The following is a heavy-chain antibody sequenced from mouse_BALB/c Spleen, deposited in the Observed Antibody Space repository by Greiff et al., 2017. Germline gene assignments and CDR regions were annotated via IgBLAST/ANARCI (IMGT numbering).Heavy chain of an antibody. Sequence: EVKLMESGGGLVKPGGPLKLSWAASGFTFSDYYMYWVRQTPEKRLEWVATISDGGSYTYYPDSVKGRFTISRDNAKNTLYLQMSSLKSEDTAMYYCARPITTAHFDYWGQGTTLTVSS. V-gene: IGHV5-4*02. D-gene: IGHD1-2*01. CDR1: GFTFSDYY. CDR3: ARPITTAHFDY. J-gene: IGHJ2*01. CDR2: ISDGGSYT.